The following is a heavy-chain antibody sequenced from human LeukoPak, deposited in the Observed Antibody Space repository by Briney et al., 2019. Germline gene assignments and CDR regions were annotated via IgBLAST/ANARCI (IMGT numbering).Heavy chain of an antibody. CDR3: VIDLGDYNDF. CDR2: INTQGTYT. V-gene: IGHV3-74*01. CDR1: GITFSSYW. D-gene: IGHD2-15*01. J-gene: IGHJ4*02. Sequence: GSLRLSCAVSGITFSSYWMHWVRQDPGRGLLWVSRINTQGTYTNYADSVKGRFTISRDNAKNTLYLQMSSLRADDTAVYYCVIDLGDYNDFWGQGTLVSVSS.